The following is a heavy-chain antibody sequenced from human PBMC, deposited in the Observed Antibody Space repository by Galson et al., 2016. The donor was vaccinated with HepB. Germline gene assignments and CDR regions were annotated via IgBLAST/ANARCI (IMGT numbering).Heavy chain of an antibody. V-gene: IGHV3-23*01. CDR3: ARGRNGFGSSTDH. J-gene: IGHJ4*02. D-gene: IGHD1-26*01. CDR1: GFTFSSYA. Sequence: SLRLSCAASGFTFSSYAMSWVRQAPGKGLEWVSTISGSGGFTYYADSVKGRFTISRDNSKNTLYLQMNTLRAEDTAVYYCARGRNGFGSSTDHWGQGTLVTVSS. CDR2: ISGSGGFT.